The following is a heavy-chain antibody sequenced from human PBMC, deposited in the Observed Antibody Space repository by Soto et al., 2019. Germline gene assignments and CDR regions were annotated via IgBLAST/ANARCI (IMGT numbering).Heavy chain of an antibody. V-gene: IGHV1-18*01. CDR3: MRVPSSLPGDY. D-gene: IGHD3-10*01. J-gene: IGHJ4*02. CDR1: NYIFTDYG. Sequence: QVQLVQSGAEVKKPGASVKVSCKASNYIFTDYGISWVRQAPGQGFEWMGWISAYNGDTIYSEKLQGRVTMTTDASTSTAYMELWSLRFDDTAVYYCMRVPSSLPGDYWGQGTQITVSS. CDR2: ISAYNGDT.